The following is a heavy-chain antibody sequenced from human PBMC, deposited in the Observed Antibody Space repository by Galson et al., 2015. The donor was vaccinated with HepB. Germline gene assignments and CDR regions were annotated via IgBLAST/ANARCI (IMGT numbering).Heavy chain of an antibody. V-gene: IGHV1-24*01. CDR3: ATVPKMTGYYIGSPGDRKTRENYNWFDP. CDR2: FDPEDGET. CDR1: GYTLTELS. Sequence: SVKVSCKVSGYTLTELSMHWVRQAPGKGLEWMGGFDPEDGETIYAQKFQGRVTMTEDTSTDTAYMELSSLRSEDTAVYYCATVPKMTGYYIGSPGDRKTRENYNWFDPWGQGTLVTVSS. J-gene: IGHJ5*02. D-gene: IGHD3-9*01.